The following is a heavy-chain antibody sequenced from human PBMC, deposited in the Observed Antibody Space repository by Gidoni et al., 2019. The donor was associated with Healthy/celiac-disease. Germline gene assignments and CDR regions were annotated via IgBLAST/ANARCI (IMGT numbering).Heavy chain of an antibody. CDR2: ISYDGSNK. CDR1: GFPFSSYG. CDR3: AKDAQTSEYWPLGVVVPAAILDY. J-gene: IGHJ4*02. D-gene: IGHD2-2*02. V-gene: IGHV3-30*18. Sequence: QVQLVESGEGVVQPGRSLRLSCAASGFPFSSYGMNWVRQAPGKGLEWVAVISYDGSNKYYADSVKGRFTISRDNSKNTLYLQMNSLRAEDTAVYYCAKDAQTSEYWPLGVVVPAAILDYWGQGTLVTVSS.